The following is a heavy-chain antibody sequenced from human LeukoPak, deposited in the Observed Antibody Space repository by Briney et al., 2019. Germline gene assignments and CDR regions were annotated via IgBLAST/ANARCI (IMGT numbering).Heavy chain of an antibody. CDR2: IRYDGSNK. CDR1: GFTFSTFG. CDR3: ARDSQGSSSWTRIRIGRYFDY. V-gene: IGHV3-30*02. D-gene: IGHD6-13*01. Sequence: PGGSLRLSCAASGFAASGFTFSTFGMHWVRQAPGKGLEWVAFIRYDGSNKYYADSVKGRFTISRDDSKNTLYLQMNSLRAEDTAVYYCARDSQGSSSWTRIRIGRYFDYWGQGTLVTVSS. J-gene: IGHJ4*02.